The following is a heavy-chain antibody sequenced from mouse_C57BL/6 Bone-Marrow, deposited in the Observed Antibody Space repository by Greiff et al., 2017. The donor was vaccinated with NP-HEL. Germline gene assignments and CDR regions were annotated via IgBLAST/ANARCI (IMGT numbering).Heavy chain of an antibody. V-gene: IGHV1-74*01. Sequence: QVQLQQPGAELVKPGASVKVSCKASGYTFTSYWMHWVKQRPGQGLEWIGSIHPSDSDTNYNQKFKGKATLTVDKSSSTAYMQLSSLTSEDSAVYDGAPYYGRSGPWCAYWGQGTLVTVSA. CDR1: GYTFTSYW. D-gene: IGHD1-1*01. CDR2: IHPSDSDT. CDR3: APYYGRSGPWCAY. J-gene: IGHJ3*01.